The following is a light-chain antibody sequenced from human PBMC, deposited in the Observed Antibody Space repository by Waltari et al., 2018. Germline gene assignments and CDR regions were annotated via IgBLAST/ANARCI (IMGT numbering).Light chain of an antibody. V-gene: IGLV2-11*01. J-gene: IGLJ2*01. Sequence: QSALTQPRSVSGSPGQSVTISCTGTSSDVGGYNYVSWYQQHPGKAPKLMIYEVLRRPSGVPDRFSGSKSGNTASLTISGLQTEDEADYYCCSFAGSHTYVVFGGGTKLTVL. CDR2: EVL. CDR3: CSFAGSHTYVV. CDR1: SSDVGGYNY.